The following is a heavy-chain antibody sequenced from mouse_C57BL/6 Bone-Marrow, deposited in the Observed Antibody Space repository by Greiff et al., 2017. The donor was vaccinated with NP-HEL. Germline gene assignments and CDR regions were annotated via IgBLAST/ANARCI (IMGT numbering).Heavy chain of an antibody. D-gene: IGHD4-1*01. CDR1: GYTFTNYW. V-gene: IGHV1-63*01. CDR3: ARELGPPYWYFDV. J-gene: IGHJ1*03. Sequence: QVQLQQSGAELVRPGTSVKMSCKASGYTFTNYWIGWAKQRPGHGLEWIGDIYPGGGYTNYNEKFKGKATLTADKSSSTAYMQVSSLTSEDSAIYYGARELGPPYWYFDVWGTGTTVTVSS. CDR2: IYPGGGYT.